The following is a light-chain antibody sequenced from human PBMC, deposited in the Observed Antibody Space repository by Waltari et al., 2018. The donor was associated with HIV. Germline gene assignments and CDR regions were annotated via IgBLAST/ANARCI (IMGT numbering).Light chain of an antibody. CDR3: QSYGSSLSTYVV. J-gene: IGLJ2*01. CDR1: SPNIGAGYD. Sequence: QSVLTQPPSVSGAPGQRVTISCPGTSPNIGAGYDVHWYQQLPGTAPKLFIYAKIHRPSGVPSVFSVPKSATSASLAVTGLQGEDEADYVGQSYGSSLSTYVVFGGGTKLTVL. CDR2: AKI. V-gene: IGLV1-40*01.